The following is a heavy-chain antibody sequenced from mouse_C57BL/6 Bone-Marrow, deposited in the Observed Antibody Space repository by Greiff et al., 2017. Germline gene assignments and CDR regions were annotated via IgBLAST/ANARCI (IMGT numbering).Heavy chain of an antibody. CDR3: ARGLYYSNYRAMDY. J-gene: IGHJ4*01. CDR2: INPNNGGT. D-gene: IGHD2-5*01. CDR1: GYTFTDYN. V-gene: IGHV1-18*01. Sequence: EVKLEESGPELVKPGASVKIPCKASGYTFTDYNMDWVKQSHGKSLEWIGDINPNNGGTIYNQKFKGKATLTVDKSSSTAYMELRSLTSEDTADYYCARGLYYSNYRAMDYWGQGTSVTVSS.